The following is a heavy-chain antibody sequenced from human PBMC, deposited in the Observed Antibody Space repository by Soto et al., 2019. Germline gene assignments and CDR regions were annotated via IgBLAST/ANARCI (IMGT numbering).Heavy chain of an antibody. D-gene: IGHD2-15*01. J-gene: IGHJ4*02. CDR2: ISYDGNNK. CDR3: ANDIAMDLIVVPDY. Sequence: QVHLVESGGGVVQPGRSLRLSCAASGFTFSSYAMYWVRQAPGKGLEWLAVISYDGNNKYYADSVKGRFTISRDNSKNTLYLQMDILRADDTALYYCANDIAMDLIVVPDYWGQGTLVTVSS. V-gene: IGHV3-30-3*02. CDR1: GFTFSSYA.